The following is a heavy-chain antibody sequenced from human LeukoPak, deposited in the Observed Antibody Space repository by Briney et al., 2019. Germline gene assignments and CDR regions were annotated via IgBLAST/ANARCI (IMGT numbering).Heavy chain of an antibody. D-gene: IGHD2-21*02. V-gene: IGHV3-9*01. J-gene: IGHJ4*02. CDR3: ARVYSGAYCGGDCLSHPLDY. CDR1: GFAFDDYA. CDR2: ITYNSGGI. Sequence: GGSLRLSCAASGFAFDDYAMHWVRQAPGKGLEWVSSITYNSGGIGYVDSVKGRFTISRDNAKNSLYLEMNSLRAEDTAVYYCARVYSGAYCGGDCLSHPLDYWGQGTLVTVSS.